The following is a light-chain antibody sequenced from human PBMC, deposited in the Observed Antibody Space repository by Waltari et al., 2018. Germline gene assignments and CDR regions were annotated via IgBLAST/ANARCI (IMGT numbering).Light chain of an antibody. CDR2: DDG. J-gene: IGLJ3*02. Sequence: SYVLTQPPSVSVAPGQTARITCGGNNIGRKSGHWYQQKPGQAPVLVVYDDGDRPSGVPGRVSGPNSGNTDTLTISRVEAGDEADYYCQVWDSSSDHWVFGGGTKLTVL. V-gene: IGLV3-21*02. CDR1: NIGRKS. CDR3: QVWDSSSDHWV.